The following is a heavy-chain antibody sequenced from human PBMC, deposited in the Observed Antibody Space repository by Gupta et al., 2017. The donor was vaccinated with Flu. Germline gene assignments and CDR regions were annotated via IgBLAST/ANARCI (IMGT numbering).Heavy chain of an antibody. CDR3: ARSIKEAIFGMVIMSYFDS. D-gene: IGHD3-3*01. Sequence: QLQLQESGPGLVKPSETLSLTCTVSGGSLSSTRYYWGWLRQSPGKGLEWIVNIYYSGNPHYNPSLKSRVTMSVDTSKNQLSLKLNSVTATDTAVYYCARSIKEAIFGMVIMSYFDSWGQGALVTVSS. CDR2: IYYSGNP. V-gene: IGHV4-39*01. CDR1: GGSLSSTRYY. J-gene: IGHJ4*02.